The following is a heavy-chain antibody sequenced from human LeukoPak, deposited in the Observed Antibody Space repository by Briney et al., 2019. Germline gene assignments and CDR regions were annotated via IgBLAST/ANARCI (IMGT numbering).Heavy chain of an antibody. D-gene: IGHD3-22*01. J-gene: IGHJ5*02. V-gene: IGHV4-39*07. Sequence: SETLSLTCTVSGGSISSSSYYWGWIRQPPGKGLEWIGSIYYSGSTYYNPSLKSRVTISVDTSKNQFSLKLSSVTAADTAVYYCARDDHNYYDSSGYLNSDRHWFDPWGQGTLVTVSS. CDR1: GGSISSSSYY. CDR3: ARDDHNYYDSSGYLNSDRHWFDP. CDR2: IYYSGST.